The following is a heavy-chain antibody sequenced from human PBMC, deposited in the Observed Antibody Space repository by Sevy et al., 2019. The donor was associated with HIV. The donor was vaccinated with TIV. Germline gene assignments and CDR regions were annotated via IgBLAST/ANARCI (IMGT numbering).Heavy chain of an antibody. Sequence: GEALKISCAASGFTFSSYWMHWVRQAPGKGLVWVSRINSDGSSTSYADSVKGRFTISRDNAKNTLYLQMNSLRAEDTAVYYCARGNSSGWYRGTYYFDYWGQGTLVTVSS. CDR1: GFTFSSYW. CDR3: ARGNSSGWYRGTYYFDY. D-gene: IGHD6-19*01. V-gene: IGHV3-74*01. CDR2: INSDGSST. J-gene: IGHJ4*02.